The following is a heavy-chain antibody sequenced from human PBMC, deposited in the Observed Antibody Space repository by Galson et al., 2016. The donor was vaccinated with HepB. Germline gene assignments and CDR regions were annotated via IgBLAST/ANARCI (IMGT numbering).Heavy chain of an antibody. V-gene: IGHV3-23*01. CDR2: ISDSGRTT. J-gene: IGHJ6*02. CDR3: ANLRGGYSGPRYYDYSNGMDV. Sequence: SLRLSCAASGFAFSSYAMSWVRQAPGKGLEWVSAISDSGRTTYYTDSVKGRFTISRDNSRNTLHLQMNSLTAEDTAIYYCANLRGGYSGPRYYDYSNGMDVWGQGTTATVSS. CDR1: GFAFSSYA. D-gene: IGHD5-12*01.